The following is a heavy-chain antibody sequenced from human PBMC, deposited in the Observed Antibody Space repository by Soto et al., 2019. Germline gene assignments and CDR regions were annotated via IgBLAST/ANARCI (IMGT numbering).Heavy chain of an antibody. V-gene: IGHV4-61*01. CDR1: GGSVSSGSYY. CDR2: IYYSGST. CDR3: ARDGRGDTAMVTGVDP. J-gene: IGHJ5*02. Sequence: PSETLSLTCTVSGGSVSSGSYYWSWIRQPPGKGLEWIGYIYYSGSTNYNPSLKSRVTISVDTSKNQFSLKLSSVTAADTAVYYCARDGRGDTAMVTGVDPWGQGTLVTVS. D-gene: IGHD5-18*01.